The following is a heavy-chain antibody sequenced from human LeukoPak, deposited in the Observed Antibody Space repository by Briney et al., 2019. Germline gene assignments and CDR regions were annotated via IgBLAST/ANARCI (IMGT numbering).Heavy chain of an antibody. CDR2: ISASKGNT. CDR3: ARDIWDYYDSSGPFDY. Sequence: ASVKVSCKASGYTFTSYGISWVRQAPGQGLEWMGWISASKGNTNYAQKLQGRVTMTTDTSTSTAYMELRSLRSDDTAVYYCARDIWDYYDSSGPFDYWGQGTLVTVSS. D-gene: IGHD3-22*01. J-gene: IGHJ4*02. V-gene: IGHV1-18*01. CDR1: GYTFTSYG.